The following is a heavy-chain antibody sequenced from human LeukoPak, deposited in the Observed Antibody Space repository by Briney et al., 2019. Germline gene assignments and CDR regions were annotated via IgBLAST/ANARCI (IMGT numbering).Heavy chain of an antibody. CDR2: IYYSGST. D-gene: IGHD3-9*01. CDR1: GGSISNYY. J-gene: IGHJ4*02. CDR3: AGQRTGYSPFDY. Sequence: SETLSLTCTVSGGSISNYYWSWIRQPPGKGLEWIGYIYYSGSTNYNPSLKSRVTISVDTSKNQFSLKLSSLTAADTAVYYCAGQRTGYSPFDYWGQGTLVTVSS. V-gene: IGHV4-59*01.